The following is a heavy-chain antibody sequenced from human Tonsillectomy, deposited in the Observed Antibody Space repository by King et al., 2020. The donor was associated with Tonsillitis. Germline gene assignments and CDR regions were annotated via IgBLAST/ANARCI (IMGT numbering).Heavy chain of an antibody. Sequence: VQLVESGGGVVQPERSLRLSCAASGFTFSSYAMHWVRQAPGKGLEGVAVILYDVSNKYYADSVKGRFTISRDNSKNTLYLQMNSLRAEDTAVYYCARDYWGYSYGGGFDYWGQGTLVTVSS. D-gene: IGHD5-18*01. V-gene: IGHV3-30*01. CDR2: ILYDVSNK. CDR1: GFTFSSYA. J-gene: IGHJ4*02. CDR3: ARDYWGYSYGGGFDY.